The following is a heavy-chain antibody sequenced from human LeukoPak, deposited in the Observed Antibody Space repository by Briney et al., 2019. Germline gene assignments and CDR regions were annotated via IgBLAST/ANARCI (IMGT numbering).Heavy chain of an antibody. CDR1: GFTFSSYA. CDR2: ITASGGNT. V-gene: IGHV3-23*01. J-gene: IGHJ4*02. D-gene: IGHD5-18*01. CDR3: AKGNGYSYGRYYFDY. Sequence: GGSLRLSCAASGFTFSSYAMGWVRQAPGKGLEGVSAITASGGNTYYADSVKCRFTISRDKSKNTLYLQVNSLRAEDTAVYYCAKGNGYSYGRYYFDYWGQGTLVTVSS.